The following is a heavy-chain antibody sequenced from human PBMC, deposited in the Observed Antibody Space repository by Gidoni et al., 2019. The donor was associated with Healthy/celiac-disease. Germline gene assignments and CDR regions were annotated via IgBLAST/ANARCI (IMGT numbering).Heavy chain of an antibody. D-gene: IGHD3-10*01. J-gene: IGHJ4*02. V-gene: IGHV4-34*01. CDR2: INHSGST. CDR1: GGSFSGYY. Sequence: QVQLQQWGAGLLKPSETLYLTCAVYGGSFSGYYWSWIRQPPGKGLEWIGEINHSGSTNYNPSLKSRVTISVDTSKNQFSLKLSSVTAADTAVYYCARGRSYYGSGSYWPPDYWGQGTLVTVSS. CDR3: ARGRSYYGSGSYWPPDY.